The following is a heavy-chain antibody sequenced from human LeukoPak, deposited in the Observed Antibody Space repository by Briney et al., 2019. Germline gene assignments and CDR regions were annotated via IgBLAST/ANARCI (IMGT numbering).Heavy chain of an antibody. V-gene: IGHV3-48*04. CDR3: ARDSSGYN. CDR2: ISSSSSTI. J-gene: IGHJ4*02. Sequence: GGSLRLSCAAPGFTFSSYSMNWVRQAPGKGLEWISYISSSSSTIYYADSVRGRFTISRDNTKNSLYLQMNSLRAEDTAVYYCARDSSGYNWGQGTLVTVSS. D-gene: IGHD3-22*01. CDR1: GFTFSSYS.